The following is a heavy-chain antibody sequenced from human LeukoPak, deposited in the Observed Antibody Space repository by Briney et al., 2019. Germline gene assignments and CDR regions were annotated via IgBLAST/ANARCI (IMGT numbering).Heavy chain of an antibody. Sequence: GGSPRLSCAASGFTFSTYWMNWFRQTPGKGLEWVAKIKADGGEKDHVASVKGRFTISRDNAKNSLYLQMNSLRVEDTAVYYCARGGEYERRFDYWGQGTLVTVSS. CDR1: GFTFSTYW. D-gene: IGHD3-16*01. J-gene: IGHJ4*02. CDR2: IKADGGEK. V-gene: IGHV3-7*01. CDR3: ARGGEYERRFDY.